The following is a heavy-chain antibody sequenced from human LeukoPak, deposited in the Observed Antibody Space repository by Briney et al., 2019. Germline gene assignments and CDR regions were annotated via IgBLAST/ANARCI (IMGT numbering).Heavy chain of an antibody. V-gene: IGHV1-18*01. CDR2: ISDYSGNI. J-gene: IGHJ4*02. CDR3: ARDLFPNTWYPSPVWH. D-gene: IGHD6-13*01. Sequence: GASVKVSCKASGYTFINYGISWVRQAPGQGLEWMGWISDYSGNINYVQKLQDRVTMTKDTSTSTAYMELSSLRSDDTAVYFCARDLFPNTWYPSPVWHWGQGTLVTVSS. CDR1: GYTFINYG.